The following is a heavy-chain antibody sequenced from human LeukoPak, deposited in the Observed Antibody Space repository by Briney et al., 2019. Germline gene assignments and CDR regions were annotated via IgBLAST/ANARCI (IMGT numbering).Heavy chain of an antibody. CDR2: INHSGST. CDR3: ARRTYYYYYYMDV. Sequence: ETLSLTCAVYGGSFSGYYWSWIRQPPGKGLEWIGEINHSGSTNYNPSLKSRVTISVDTSKNQFSLKLSSVTAADTAVYYCARRTYYYYYYMDVWGKGTTVTVSS. V-gene: IGHV4-34*01. J-gene: IGHJ6*03. CDR1: GGSFSGYY.